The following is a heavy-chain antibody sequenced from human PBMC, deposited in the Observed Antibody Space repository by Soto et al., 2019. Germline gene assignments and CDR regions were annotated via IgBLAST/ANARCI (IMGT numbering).Heavy chain of an antibody. V-gene: IGHV3-23*01. D-gene: IGHD2-8*01. CDR2: ISSRGGST. J-gene: IGHJ6*03. CDR1: GFTFSSYA. Sequence: GGSLRLSCAASGFTFSSYAMSWVRQAPGKGLEWVSAISSRGGSTYYADSVKGRFTISRDNSKNTLYLQMNSLRAEDTAVYYCAKGRGVFLYYMDVWGKGTTVTVSS. CDR3: AKGRGVFLYYMDV.